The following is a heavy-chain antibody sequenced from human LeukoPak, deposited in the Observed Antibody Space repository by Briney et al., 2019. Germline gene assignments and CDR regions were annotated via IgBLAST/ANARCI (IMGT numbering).Heavy chain of an antibody. CDR3: AKAPTGYSSGWYYFDY. Sequence: GGSLRLSCAASGFTFSSNAMSWVRQAPGKGLEWVSGISGSGGATYYADSVKGRFTISRDNAKNSLYLQMNSLRAEDTALYYCAKAPTGYSSGWYYFDYWGQGTLVTVSS. CDR1: GFTFSSNA. CDR2: ISGSGGAT. J-gene: IGHJ4*02. D-gene: IGHD6-19*01. V-gene: IGHV3-23*01.